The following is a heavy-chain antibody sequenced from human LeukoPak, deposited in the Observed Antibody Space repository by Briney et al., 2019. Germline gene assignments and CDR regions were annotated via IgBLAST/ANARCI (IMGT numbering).Heavy chain of an antibody. D-gene: IGHD3-16*02. CDR3: ARDAFYVWGSYRIFDY. Sequence: VASVKVSCKASGYTFTSYGISWVRQAPGQGLEWMGWISAYNGNTNYAQKLQGRVTMTTDTSTSTAYMELRSLRSDDTAVYYCARDAFYVWGSYRIFDYWGQGTLVTVSS. J-gene: IGHJ4*02. CDR2: ISAYNGNT. V-gene: IGHV1-18*01. CDR1: GYTFTSYG.